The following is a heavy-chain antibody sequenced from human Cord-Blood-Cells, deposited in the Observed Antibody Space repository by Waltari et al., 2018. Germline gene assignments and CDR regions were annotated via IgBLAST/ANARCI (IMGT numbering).Heavy chain of an antibody. Sequence: QVQLQQWGAGLLKPSETLSLTCAVYGGSFSGYYWSWIRQPPGKGLEWIGEINHSGRTNYNPSLKSRVTISVDTSKNQFSLKLSSVTAADTAVYYCASRPLGIKWYGMDVWGQGTTVTVSS. J-gene: IGHJ6*02. D-gene: IGHD7-27*01. V-gene: IGHV4-34*01. CDR3: ASRPLGIKWYGMDV. CDR1: GGSFSGYY. CDR2: INHSGRT.